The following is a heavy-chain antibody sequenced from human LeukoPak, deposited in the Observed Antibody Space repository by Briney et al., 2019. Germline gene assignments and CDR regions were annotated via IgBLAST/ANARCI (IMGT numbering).Heavy chain of an antibody. CDR2: TYYRSKWNT. V-gene: IGHV6-1*01. Sequence: SQILSLTCGISGDSVSSNSAAWTWIRQSPSRGLEWLGRTYYRSKWNTQYAVSVKSRISINPDTSKNQFSLQLNSVTPEDTAVYYCARGTRALWNGDVFDIWGQGTMVTVSS. J-gene: IGHJ3*02. CDR3: ARGTRALWNGDVFDI. CDR1: GDSVSSNSAA. D-gene: IGHD1-1*01.